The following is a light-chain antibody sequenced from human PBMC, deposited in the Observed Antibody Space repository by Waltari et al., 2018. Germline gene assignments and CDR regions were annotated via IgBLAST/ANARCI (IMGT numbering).Light chain of an antibody. Sequence: QSALTQPAPVSGSPGQSITISCTGVSNDVGRYDFVSWYQQHPGKAPKLMIYGVPNGSSGVSNRFSGSKSGNTASLTISWLQAEDEADYYCCSYAGSNAYVFGTGTKVSVL. CDR3: CSYAGSNAYV. V-gene: IGLV2-23*02. CDR2: GVP. J-gene: IGLJ1*01. CDR1: SNDVGRYDF.